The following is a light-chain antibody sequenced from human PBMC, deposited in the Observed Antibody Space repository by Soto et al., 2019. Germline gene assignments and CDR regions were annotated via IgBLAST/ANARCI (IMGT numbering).Light chain of an antibody. CDR3: QQYGSSFRYT. V-gene: IGKV3-20*01. CDR2: GAS. Sequence: EIVLTQSPGTLSLSPGERATLSCRASQGVNGNYLTWYQQKPGQAPRLLIYGASTRATGTPDRFIGSGSGTDFTLTISRLEPEDFAVYYCQQYGSSFRYTFGQGTKLEIK. CDR1: QGVNGNY. J-gene: IGKJ2*01.